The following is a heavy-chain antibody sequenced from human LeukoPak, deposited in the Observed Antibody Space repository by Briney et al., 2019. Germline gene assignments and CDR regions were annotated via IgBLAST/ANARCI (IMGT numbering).Heavy chain of an antibody. CDR1: GFSVSDHY. J-gene: IGHJ4*02. V-gene: IGHV3-53*01. CDR3: AKDKVYCSSTSCLIFDY. Sequence: GGSLRLSCVVSGFSVSDHYMSWVRQAPGKGLEWLSVIFADDLTYYEDSVKGRFTISRDRSQNTLYLQMNSLRAEDTAVYYCAKDKVYCSSTSCLIFDYWGQGTLVTVSS. CDR2: IFADDLT. D-gene: IGHD2-2*01.